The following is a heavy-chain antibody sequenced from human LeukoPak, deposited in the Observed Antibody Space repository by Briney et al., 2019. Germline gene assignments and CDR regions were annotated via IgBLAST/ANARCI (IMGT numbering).Heavy chain of an antibody. CDR1: GFTFSSYA. V-gene: IGHV3-23*01. Sequence: PGGSLRLSCAASGFTFSSYAMSWVRQAPGKGLEWVSAISGSGGSTYYADSVKGRFTISRDNSKNTLYLQMNSLRAEDTAVYCCAKGWVVVVVAATIDYWGQGTLVTVSS. D-gene: IGHD2-15*01. J-gene: IGHJ4*02. CDR3: AKGWVVVVVAATIDY. CDR2: ISGSGGST.